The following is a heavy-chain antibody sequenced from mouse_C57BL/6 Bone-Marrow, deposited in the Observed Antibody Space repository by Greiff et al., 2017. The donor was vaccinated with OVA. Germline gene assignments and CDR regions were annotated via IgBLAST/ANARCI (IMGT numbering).Heavy chain of an antibody. CDR1: GFTFSDYY. CDR2: INYDGSST. D-gene: IGHD3-3*01. CDR3: ARGGWDWYFDV. V-gene: IGHV5-16*01. Sequence: EVKVVESEGGLVQPGSSMKLSCTASGFTFSDYYMAWVRQVPEKGLEWVANINYDGSSTYYLDSLKSRFIISRDNAKNILYLQMSSLKSEDTATYYCARGGWDWYFDVWGTETTVTVSS. J-gene: IGHJ1*03.